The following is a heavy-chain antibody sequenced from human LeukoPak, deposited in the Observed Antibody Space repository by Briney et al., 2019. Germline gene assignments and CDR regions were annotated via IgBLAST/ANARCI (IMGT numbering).Heavy chain of an antibody. CDR2: ISSTSSYI. V-gene: IGHV3-21*01. D-gene: IGHD6-13*01. CDR3: ARPRNLAAAGTWVFDY. Sequence: GGSLRLSCAASGFTFSSYSMNWVRQAPGKGLEWVSSISSTSSYIHYADSVKGRFTISRDNAKNSLYLQMNSLRAEDTAVYYCARPRNLAAAGTWVFDYWGQGTLVTVSS. J-gene: IGHJ4*02. CDR1: GFTFSSYS.